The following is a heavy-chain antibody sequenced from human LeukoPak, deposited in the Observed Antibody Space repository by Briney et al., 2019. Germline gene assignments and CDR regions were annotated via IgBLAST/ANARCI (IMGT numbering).Heavy chain of an antibody. V-gene: IGHV1-2*02. CDR2: INTKSGRT. D-gene: IGHD3-3*01. CDR1: GYSFTDYY. CDR3: ARADFIDAGPYLIGP. Sequence: ASVKVSCKTSGYSFTDYYIHWVRQAPGQELEWMGWINTKSGRTSSARKFQGRVTMTRDPSITTVYMDMAWLTSDDTAIYFCARADFIDAGPYLIGPWGQGTLVTVSS. J-gene: IGHJ5*02.